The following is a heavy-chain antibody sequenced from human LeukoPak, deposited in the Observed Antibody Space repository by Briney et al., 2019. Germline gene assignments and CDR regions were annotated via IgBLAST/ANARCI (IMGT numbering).Heavy chain of an antibody. CDR1: AGSISSYS. CDR3: ARVWSAGLPDY. V-gene: IGHV4-4*07. CDR2: IYASGST. Sequence: SETLSLTCSVSAGSISSYSWSWIRQPAGKGLEWIGLIYASGSTNYNRSLKSRVTISVDTSKNQFSLKLSSVTAADTAVYYCARVWSAGLPDYWGQGTLVTVSS. D-gene: IGHD3-10*01. J-gene: IGHJ4*02.